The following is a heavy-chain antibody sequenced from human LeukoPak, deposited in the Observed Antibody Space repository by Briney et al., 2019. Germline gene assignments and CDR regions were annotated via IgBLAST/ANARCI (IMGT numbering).Heavy chain of an antibody. CDR3: ARDNSGSYYPWCPDY. J-gene: IGHJ4*02. V-gene: IGHV3-21*01. Sequence: GGSLRLSCAASGFTFSSYSMNWVRQAPGKGLEWVSFISSSSSYIYYADSLKGRFTISRDSAKNSLYLQMNSLRAEDTAVYYCARDNSGSYYPWCPDYWGQGTLVTVSS. D-gene: IGHD1-26*01. CDR1: GFTFSSYS. CDR2: ISSSSSYI.